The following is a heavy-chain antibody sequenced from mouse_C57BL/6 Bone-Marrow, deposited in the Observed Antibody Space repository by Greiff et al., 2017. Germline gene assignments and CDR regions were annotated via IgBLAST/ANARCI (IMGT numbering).Heavy chain of an antibody. CDR2: IYPGSGST. Sequence: PGQGLEWIGDIYPGSGSTNYNEKFKSKATLTVDTSSSTAYMQLSSLTSEDSAVYYCAREYYSNPFDYWGQGTTLTVSS. CDR3: AREYYSNPFDY. D-gene: IGHD2-5*01. J-gene: IGHJ2*01. V-gene: IGHV1-55*01.